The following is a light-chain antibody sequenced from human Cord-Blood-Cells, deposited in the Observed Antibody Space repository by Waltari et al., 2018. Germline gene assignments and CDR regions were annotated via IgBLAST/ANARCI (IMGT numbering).Light chain of an antibody. CDR3: QQYNNWPPLT. Sequence: EIVMTQSPATLSVSPGERATLSCRASQSVSSNLAWYQQKPGQAPKLLIYGASTRATGIPARFSGSGSGTEFTLTISSRQSEDFAVYDCQQYNNWPPLTFGGGTKVEIK. CDR1: QSVSSN. J-gene: IGKJ4*01. V-gene: IGKV3-15*01. CDR2: GAS.